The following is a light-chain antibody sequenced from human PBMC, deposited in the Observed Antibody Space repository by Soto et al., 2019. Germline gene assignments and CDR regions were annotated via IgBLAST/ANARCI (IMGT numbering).Light chain of an antibody. V-gene: IGKV1-17*01. CDR1: QGIRND. CDR2: AAS. CDR3: QQYNSYSGM. J-gene: IGKJ1*01. Sequence: DIQMTQSPASLSASVVGIGSITFRASQGIRNDLGWYQQKPGKAPRRLIYAASSLQSGVPSRFSGSGSGTEFTLTISGLQPDDFASYYCQQYNSYSGMFGQGTKVDI.